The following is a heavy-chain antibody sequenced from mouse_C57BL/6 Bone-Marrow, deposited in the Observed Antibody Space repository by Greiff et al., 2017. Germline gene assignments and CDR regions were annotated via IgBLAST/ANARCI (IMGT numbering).Heavy chain of an antibody. CDR3: ARVMRMLPRRLYYAMDY. V-gene: IGHV14-3*01. J-gene: IGHJ4*01. Sequence: VQLKQSVAELVRPGASVKLSCTASGFNIKNTYMHWVKQRPEQGLEWIGRIVPANGNPTSAPKFPGKAPVTAETYSNTTYLQLSSLTSEDTAIYYCARVMRMLPRRLYYAMDYWGQGTSVTVAS. CDR2: IVPANGNP. CDR1: GFNIKNTY. D-gene: IGHD2-12*01.